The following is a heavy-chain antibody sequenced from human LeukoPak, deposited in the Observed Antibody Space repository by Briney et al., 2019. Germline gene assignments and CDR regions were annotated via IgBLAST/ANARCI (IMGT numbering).Heavy chain of an antibody. CDR3: VRENWYYDY. D-gene: IGHD1-7*01. J-gene: IGHJ4*02. CDR2: IYPKKCVK. V-gene: IGHV1-2*02. CDR1: GYTFTAYY. Sequence: ASVKVSCKASGYTFTAYYMHWVRQAPGQGLEWMGLIYPKKCVKNYAQKFQGRVTMTRDTSIGIVYMEMSRLRPDDTAVYYCVRENWYYDYWGQGTLVTVSS.